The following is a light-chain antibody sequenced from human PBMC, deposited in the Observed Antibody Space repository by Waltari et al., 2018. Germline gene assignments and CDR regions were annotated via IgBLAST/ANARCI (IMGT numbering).Light chain of an antibody. J-gene: IGLJ1*01. CDR1: NSDVGNYNL. CDR3: CSYAGSGTYV. Sequence: QSALTQPASVSGTPGQSITISCTGTNSDVGNYNLVSWYQHHPGEAPKLMMCEVIKRPSGVSNRVSGSKSGSTASLTISGLQAEDEADYYCCSYAGSGTYVFGTGTKVTVL. CDR2: EVI. V-gene: IGLV2-23*02.